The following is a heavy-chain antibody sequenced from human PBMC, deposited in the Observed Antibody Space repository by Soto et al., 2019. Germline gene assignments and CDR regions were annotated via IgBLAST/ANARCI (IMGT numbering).Heavy chain of an antibody. Sequence: QVQLQESGPGVVKPSDTLSVTCTVSGGSVSSRSHFWSWIRQPPGGGLQWIGYIYYTGNTNYSPSLKSRATLSVDTSTNRCSLRLAPVTAWDTAIYYCARYDVESGSNKLDPWGQGPLVTVSS. CDR1: GGSVSSRSHF. D-gene: IGHD3-3*01. V-gene: IGHV4-61*01. CDR3: ARYDVESGSNKLDP. J-gene: IGHJ5*02. CDR2: IYYTGNT.